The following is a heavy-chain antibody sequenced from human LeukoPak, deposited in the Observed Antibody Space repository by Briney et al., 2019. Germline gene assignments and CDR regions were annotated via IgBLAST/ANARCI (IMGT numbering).Heavy chain of an antibody. Sequence: ASVKVSCKASGYTFTRYYIHWVRQAPGQRLEGMGIINPSGGSTHYAQKFQGTVTMTRDPATSTLYMEWRRLRSEEPAVYYGARDPDLVAHSYYYMDFWGQGTTVTVSS. CDR3: ARDPDLVAHSYYYMDF. CDR1: GYTFTRYY. CDR2: INPSGGST. V-gene: IGHV1-46*01. J-gene: IGHJ6*03. D-gene: IGHD5-12*01.